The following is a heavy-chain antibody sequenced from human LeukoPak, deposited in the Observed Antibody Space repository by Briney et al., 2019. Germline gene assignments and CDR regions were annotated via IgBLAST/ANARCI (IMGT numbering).Heavy chain of an antibody. V-gene: IGHV3-7*01. Sequence: PGGSLRLSCAGSGFSFSNYWMAWVRQAPGKGPEWVANMKQDGSARHYADSVKGRFTISRDNAQNSVYLQMNSQRAEDTAVYYCARDVVGSLDYWGLGTLVTVSS. CDR1: GFSFSNYW. CDR2: MKQDGSAR. J-gene: IGHJ4*02. CDR3: ARDVVGSLDY. D-gene: IGHD2-15*01.